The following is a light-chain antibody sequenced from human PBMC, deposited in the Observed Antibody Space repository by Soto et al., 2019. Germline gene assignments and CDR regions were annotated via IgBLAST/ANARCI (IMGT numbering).Light chain of an antibody. V-gene: IGKV3-20*01. Sequence: EIVFTQYPGTLSFSPGERATLSCRASQSVGSRFLAWYQQKPGQAPRLVIHGASTRATGIPDRFSASGSGTDFTLTISRLEPEDFAVYYCQQYYISRTFGQGTKVDIK. CDR3: QQYYISRT. CDR1: QSVGSRF. J-gene: IGKJ1*01. CDR2: GAS.